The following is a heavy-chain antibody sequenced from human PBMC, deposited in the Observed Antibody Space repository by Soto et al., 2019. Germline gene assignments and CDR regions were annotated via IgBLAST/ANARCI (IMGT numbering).Heavy chain of an antibody. Sequence: QLQLQESGPGLVKPSETLSLTCTVSGGPITNSNYYWCWIRQPPGKGLEWVGRIFYDGSTYNNPSLRSRVAISVDTSRNLFSLKLTHVTAAETAVYDCVKMVPATGAADLWGQGIRVTVSS. CDR3: VKMVPATGAADL. J-gene: IGHJ5*02. V-gene: IGHV4-39*02. CDR2: IFYDGST. CDR1: GGPITNSNYY. D-gene: IGHD1-1*01.